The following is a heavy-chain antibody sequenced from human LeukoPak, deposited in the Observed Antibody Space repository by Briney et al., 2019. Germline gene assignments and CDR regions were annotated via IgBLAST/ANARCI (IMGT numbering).Heavy chain of an antibody. CDR1: GFTFSSYG. D-gene: IGHD3-10*01. CDR3: AKDISGSGEGFDI. CDR2: IRYDGSNK. J-gene: IGHJ3*02. Sequence: GGSLRLSCAAAGFTFSSYGMHWVRQAPGKGLEWVAFIRYDGSNKYYADSVKGRFTISRDNSKNTLYLQMNSLRAEDTAVYYCAKDISGSGEGFDIWGQGTMVTVSS. V-gene: IGHV3-30*02.